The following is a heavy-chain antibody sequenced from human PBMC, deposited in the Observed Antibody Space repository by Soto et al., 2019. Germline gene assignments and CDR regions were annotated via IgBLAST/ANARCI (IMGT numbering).Heavy chain of an antibody. CDR3: ARESTVEYPEYYFDY. CDR2: IWYDGSNK. V-gene: IGHV3-33*01. J-gene: IGHJ4*02. CDR1: GFTFSSYG. D-gene: IGHD4-17*01. Sequence: GGSLRLSCAASGFTFSSYGMHWVRQAPGKGLEWVAVIWYDGSNKYYADSVKGRFTISRDNSKNTLYLQMNSLRAEDTAVYYCARESTVEYPEYYFDYWGQGTLVTVSS.